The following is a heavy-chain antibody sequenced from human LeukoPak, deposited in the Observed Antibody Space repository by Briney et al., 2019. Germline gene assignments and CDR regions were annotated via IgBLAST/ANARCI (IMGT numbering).Heavy chain of an antibody. D-gene: IGHD3-9*01. V-gene: IGHV1-2*02. J-gene: IGHJ4*02. CDR3: ARVAVRYFDWLGENDY. CDR1: GYTFTGHY. Sequence: GASVKVSCKASGYTFTGHYMHWVRQAPGQGLEWMGWINPNSGGTNYAQKFQGRVTMTRDTSISTAYMELSRLRSDDTAVYYCARVAVRYFDWLGENDYWGQGTLVTVSS. CDR2: INPNSGGT.